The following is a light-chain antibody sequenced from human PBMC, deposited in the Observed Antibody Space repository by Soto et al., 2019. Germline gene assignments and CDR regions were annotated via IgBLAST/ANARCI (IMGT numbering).Light chain of an antibody. CDR2: NNN. Sequence: QSVLTQPPSASGTPGQRVTISCSGGSSNIGTNAVNWYQQLPGTAPKLLIYNNNQRPSGVPDRFSGSKSVTSASLAISGLQSEEEADYYCAAWDDRLNGYVFGTGTKLTVL. CDR1: SSNIGTNA. CDR3: AAWDDRLNGYV. V-gene: IGLV1-44*01. J-gene: IGLJ1*01.